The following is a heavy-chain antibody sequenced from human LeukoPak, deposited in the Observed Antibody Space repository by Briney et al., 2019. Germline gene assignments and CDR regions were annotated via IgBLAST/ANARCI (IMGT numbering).Heavy chain of an antibody. Sequence: GASVQVSCKASGYTFTNYDINWVRQATGQGLEWMGWMNPNSGNTGYAQRFQGRVTMTRDTSTGTAYMDLSSLTSEDTAVYYCGRNPAASGSFEYWGQGTLVIVSS. CDR1: GYTFTNYD. J-gene: IGHJ4*02. CDR2: MNPNSGNT. V-gene: IGHV1-8*01. CDR3: GRNPAASGSFEY. D-gene: IGHD3-10*01.